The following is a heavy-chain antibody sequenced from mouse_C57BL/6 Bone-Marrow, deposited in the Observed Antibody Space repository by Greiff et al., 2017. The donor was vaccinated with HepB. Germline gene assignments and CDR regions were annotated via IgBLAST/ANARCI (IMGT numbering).Heavy chain of an antibody. CDR2: ISDGGSYT. CDR3: ARDSDLYYDYDDYFDY. V-gene: IGHV5-4*01. Sequence: EVMLVESGGGLVKPGGSLKLSCAASGFTFSSYAMSWVRQTPEKRLEWVATISDGGSYTYYPDNVKGRFTISRDNAKNNLYLQMSHLKSEDTAMYYCARDSDLYYDYDDYFDYWGQGTTLTVSS. CDR1: GFTFSSYA. J-gene: IGHJ2*01. D-gene: IGHD2-4*01.